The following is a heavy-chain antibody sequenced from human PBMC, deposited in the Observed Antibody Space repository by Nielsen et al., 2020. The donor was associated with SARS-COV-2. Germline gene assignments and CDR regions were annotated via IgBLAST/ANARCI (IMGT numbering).Heavy chain of an antibody. J-gene: IGHJ4*02. Sequence: ASVKVSCKASGYTFTGYYMHWVRQAPGQGLEWMGWINPNSGGTNYAQKFQGRVTMTRDTSTSTVYMELSSLRSADTAVYYCARDLDISSGYYFDYWGQGTLVTVSS. CDR3: ARDLDISSGYYFDY. D-gene: IGHD3-22*01. CDR2: INPNSGGT. CDR1: GYTFTGYY. V-gene: IGHV1-2*02.